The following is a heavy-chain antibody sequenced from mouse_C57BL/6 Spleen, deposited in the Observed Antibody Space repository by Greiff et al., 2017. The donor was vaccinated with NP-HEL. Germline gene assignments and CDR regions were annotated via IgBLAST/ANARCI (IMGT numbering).Heavy chain of an antibody. CDR3: ARGGGSSYGAY. V-gene: IGHV5-4*03. J-gene: IGHJ3*01. D-gene: IGHD1-1*01. CDR2: ISDGGSYT. CDR1: GFTFSSYA. Sequence: DVKLVESGGGLVKPGGSLKLSCAASGFTFSSYAMSWVRQTPEKRLEWVATISDGGSYTYYPDNVKGRFTITRDKAKNNLYLQMSHLKSEDTAMYYCARGGGSSYGAYWGQGTLVTVSA.